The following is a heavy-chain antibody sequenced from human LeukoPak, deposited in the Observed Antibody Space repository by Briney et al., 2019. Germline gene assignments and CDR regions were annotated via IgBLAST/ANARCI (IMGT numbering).Heavy chain of an antibody. Sequence: GGSLRLSCAASGFTFSSYAMHWVRQAPGKGLEWVALISYDGSDKYYADSVKGRFTISRDNSKNTLNLQMNSLRAEDRAVYYCAKTYYDSSGYYYDDPLDYWGQGTLVTVSS. V-gene: IGHV3-30*18. CDR1: GFTFSSYA. CDR3: AKTYYDSSGYYYDDPLDY. CDR2: ISYDGSDK. J-gene: IGHJ4*02. D-gene: IGHD3-22*01.